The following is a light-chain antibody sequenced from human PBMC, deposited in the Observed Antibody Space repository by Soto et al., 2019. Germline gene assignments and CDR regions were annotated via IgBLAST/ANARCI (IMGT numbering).Light chain of an antibody. V-gene: IGKV1-33*01. CDR1: QDISHY. CDR2: DAS. CDR3: QQYDDLPIT. Sequence: DIQMTPASSSPSSSVGDTVTITFQASQDISHYLNWYQQKPGKALKLLIYDASNLHPGVPSRFRGSGSGTEFSFNITSLQPEDVATYYCQQYDDLPITFGQGTRLEIK. J-gene: IGKJ5*01.